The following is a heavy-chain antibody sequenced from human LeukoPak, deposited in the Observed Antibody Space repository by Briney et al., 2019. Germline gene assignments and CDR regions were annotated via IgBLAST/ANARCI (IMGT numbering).Heavy chain of an antibody. CDR2: ISTSGSTI. J-gene: IGHJ4*02. Sequence: PGGSLRLSCAASGFTFSSYEMNWIRQAPGKGLEWVSYISTSGSTIYYADSVKGRFTISRDNAKNSLYLQMNSLRAEDTAVYYCARDRPGIAAADKWDYWGQGTLVTVSS. V-gene: IGHV3-48*03. CDR1: GFTFSSYE. CDR3: ARDRPGIAAADKWDY. D-gene: IGHD6-13*01.